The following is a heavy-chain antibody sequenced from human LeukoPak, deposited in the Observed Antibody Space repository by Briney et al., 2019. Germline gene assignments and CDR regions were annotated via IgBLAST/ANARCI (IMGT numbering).Heavy chain of an antibody. CDR2: ITTSDGNT. Sequence: GGSLRLSCAASGFTFSSYTMSWVRQAPGKGLEWVSTITTSDGNTYYADSVKGPFTVSRDNSKNTLFLQMNSLRAEDTAVYYCAKDRSSGGSCYNYWGRGTQVTVSS. D-gene: IGHD2-15*01. V-gene: IGHV3-23*01. J-gene: IGHJ4*02. CDR3: AKDRSSGGSCYNY. CDR1: GFTFSSYT.